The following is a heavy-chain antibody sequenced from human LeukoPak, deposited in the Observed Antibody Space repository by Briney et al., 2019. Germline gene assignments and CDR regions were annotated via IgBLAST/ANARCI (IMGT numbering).Heavy chain of an antibody. D-gene: IGHD1-26*01. CDR1: RGSINSGGFY. J-gene: IGHJ4*02. CDR2: IYSSGGT. CDR3: ARSGRRYSSRESYFFDY. Sequence: SETLSLTCTVSRGSINSGGFYWSWIRQHPEKGLEWIGYIYSSGGTYYNPSLKSRVTISVDASKDQFSLKLNSVTAADTAVYFCARSGRRYSSRESYFFDYWGQGTLVTVSA. V-gene: IGHV4-31*03.